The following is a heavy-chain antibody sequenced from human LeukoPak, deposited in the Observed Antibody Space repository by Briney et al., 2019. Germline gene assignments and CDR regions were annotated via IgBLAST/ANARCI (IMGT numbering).Heavy chain of an antibody. V-gene: IGHV3-66*02. CDR3: ARVRYCSSTSCSNFDY. CDR2: IYSGGST. CDR1: GFTVSSNY. D-gene: IGHD2-2*01. J-gene: IGHJ4*02. Sequence: PGGSLRLSCAASGFTVSSNYMSWVRQAPGKGLEWVSVIYSGGSTYYADSVKGRFTISRDNSKNTLYLQMNSLRAEDTAVCYCARVRYCSSTSCSNFDYWGQGTLVTVSS.